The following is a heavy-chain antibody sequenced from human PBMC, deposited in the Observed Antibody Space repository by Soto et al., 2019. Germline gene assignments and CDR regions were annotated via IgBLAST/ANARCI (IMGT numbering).Heavy chain of an antibody. D-gene: IGHD6-13*01. J-gene: IGHJ6*03. Sequence: SETLSLTCTVSGGSISSYYWSWIRQPPGKGLEWIGYIYYSGSTNYNPSLKSRVTISVDTSKNQFSLKLSSVTAADTAVYYCARQRDAGIAAAGTGYYYLDFSGKGTSVTVSS. V-gene: IGHV4-59*08. CDR2: IYYSGST. CDR3: ARQRDAGIAAAGTGYYYLDF. CDR1: GGSISSYY.